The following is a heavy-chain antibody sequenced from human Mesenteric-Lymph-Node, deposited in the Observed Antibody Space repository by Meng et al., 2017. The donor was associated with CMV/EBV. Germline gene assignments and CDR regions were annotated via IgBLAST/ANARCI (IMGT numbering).Heavy chain of an antibody. D-gene: IGHD4/OR15-4a*01. CDR3: ARDFTSNDNFFDP. Sequence: SGGSLMSGCYYWSWIRQHPGKGLEWLGYLYHTGTTYYNPSLQGRVAFSIDTSKNQFFLKLNSVTAADTAVYYCARDFTSNDNFFDPWGQGTLVTVSS. J-gene: IGHJ5*02. CDR1: GGSLMSGCYY. V-gene: IGHV4-31*02. CDR2: LYHTGTT.